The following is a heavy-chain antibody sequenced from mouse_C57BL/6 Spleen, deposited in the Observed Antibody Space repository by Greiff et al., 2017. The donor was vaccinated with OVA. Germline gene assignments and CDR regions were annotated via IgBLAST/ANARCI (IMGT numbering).Heavy chain of an antibody. J-gene: IGHJ4*01. D-gene: IGHD2-4*01. Sequence: QVQLQQPGAELVRPGTSVKLSCKASGYTFTSYWMHWVKQRPGQGLEWIGVIDPSDSYTNYNQKFKGKATLTVDTSSSTAYMQLSSLTSEDSAVYYCARRDYDYDQSAYYYAMDYWGQGTSVTVSS. V-gene: IGHV1-59*01. CDR2: IDPSDSYT. CDR1: GYTFTSYW. CDR3: ARRDYDYDQSAYYYAMDY.